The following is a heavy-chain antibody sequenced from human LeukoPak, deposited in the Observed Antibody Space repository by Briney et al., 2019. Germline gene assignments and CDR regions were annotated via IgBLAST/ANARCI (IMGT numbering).Heavy chain of an antibody. CDR2: INTNTANA. J-gene: IGHJ2*01. V-gene: IGHV7-4-1*02. Sequence: GASVKVSCKAYGYTFTNYAMKWVRQAPGQGLEWVGWINTNTANATYAQGFTGRFVLSLDTSVSTAYLQISSLKSGDTAVYYCARRGVFGYSPDLWGRGTLVTVSS. CDR3: ARRGVFGYSPDL. D-gene: IGHD5-18*01. CDR1: GYTFTNYA.